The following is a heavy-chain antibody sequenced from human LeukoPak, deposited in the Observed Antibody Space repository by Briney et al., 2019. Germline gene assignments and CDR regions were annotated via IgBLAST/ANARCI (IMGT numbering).Heavy chain of an antibody. Sequence: SETLSLTCTVSGGSISSSSYYWGWIRQPPGKGLEWIGSIYYSGSTYYNPSLKSRVTISVDTSKNQFSLKLSSVTAADTAVYYCARRLVYGSGSYYFDYWGQGTLVTVSS. CDR2: IYYSGST. CDR1: GGSISSSSYY. V-gene: IGHV4-39*07. D-gene: IGHD3-10*01. J-gene: IGHJ4*02. CDR3: ARRLVYGSGSYYFDY.